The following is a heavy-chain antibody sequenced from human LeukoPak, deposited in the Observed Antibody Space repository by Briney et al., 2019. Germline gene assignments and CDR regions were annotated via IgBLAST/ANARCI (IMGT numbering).Heavy chain of an antibody. V-gene: IGHV1-46*01. CDR2: INPSGGST. J-gene: IGHJ4*02. Sequence: GASVTVSCTASGYTFTSYYMHWVRQAPGQGLEWMGIINPSGGSTSYAQKFQGRVTMTRDTSTSTVYMELSSLRSEDTAVYYCVREGVPAACFDYWGQGTLVTVSS. D-gene: IGHD2-2*01. CDR1: GYTFTSYY. CDR3: VREGVPAACFDY.